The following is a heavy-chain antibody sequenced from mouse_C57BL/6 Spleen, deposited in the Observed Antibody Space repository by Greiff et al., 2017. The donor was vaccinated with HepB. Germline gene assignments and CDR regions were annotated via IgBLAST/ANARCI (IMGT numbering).Heavy chain of an antibody. CDR2: IDPGDGET. D-gene: IGHD1-1*01. V-gene: IGHV14-2*01. J-gene: IGHJ1*03. CDR1: GFNIKDYY. Sequence: EVKLQQSGAELVKPGASVKLSCTASGFNIKDYYMHWVKQRTEQGLEWIGRIDPGDGETKNAPKFQGKATITADTSSTTAYLQLSSLTSADTADYYCEENDYGNSSYWYFDVWGTGTTVTVSS. CDR3: EENDYGNSSYWYFDV.